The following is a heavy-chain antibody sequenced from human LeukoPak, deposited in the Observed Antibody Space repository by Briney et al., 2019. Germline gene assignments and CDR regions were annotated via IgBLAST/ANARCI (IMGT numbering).Heavy chain of an antibody. J-gene: IGHJ4*02. V-gene: IGHV3-30*02. Sequence: GGSLRLSCAASGFTFSSYAMSWVRQAPGKGLEWVAFIRYDGSNKYYADSVKGRFTISRDNSKNTLYLQMNSLRAEDTAVYYCAKGPSGDLDYWGQGTLVTVSS. CDR2: IRYDGSNK. CDR3: AKGPSGDLDY. D-gene: IGHD7-27*01. CDR1: GFTFSSYA.